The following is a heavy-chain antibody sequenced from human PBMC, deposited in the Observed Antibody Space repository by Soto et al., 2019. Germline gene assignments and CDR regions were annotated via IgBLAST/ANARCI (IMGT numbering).Heavy chain of an antibody. V-gene: IGHV4-38-2*02. CDR2: VHYSGNT. CDR3: ARQDRVVAEGRWFDP. D-gene: IGHD2-15*01. CDR1: GYSISSGYH. Sequence: ETLSLTCTVSGYSISSGYHWAWIRQPPGKGLEWLGSVHYSGNTYYNPSLKSRLTISVDKSRNQFSLNLSSVTAADTAVYYCARQDRVVAEGRWFDPWGQGTLVTVSS. J-gene: IGHJ5*02.